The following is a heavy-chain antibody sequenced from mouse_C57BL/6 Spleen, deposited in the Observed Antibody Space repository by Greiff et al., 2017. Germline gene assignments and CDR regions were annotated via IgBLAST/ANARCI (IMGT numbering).Heavy chain of an antibody. V-gene: IGHV1-22*01. CDR2: INPNNGGT. Sequence: VQLQQSGPELVKPGASVKMSCKASGYTFTDYNMHWVKQSHGKSLEWIGYINPNNGGTSYNQKFKGKATLTVNKSSSTAYMELRSLTSEDSSVYYCARPYDGYYVWFAYWGQGTLVTVSA. J-gene: IGHJ3*01. CDR1: GYTFTDYN. D-gene: IGHD2-3*01. CDR3: ARPYDGYYVWFAY.